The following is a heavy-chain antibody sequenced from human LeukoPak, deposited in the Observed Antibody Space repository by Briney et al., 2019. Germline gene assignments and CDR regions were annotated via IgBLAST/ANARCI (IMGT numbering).Heavy chain of an antibody. Sequence: KPSGTLCLTCTVSGGSLSSYYWSWVRQPPRKGLEWVGYIYYSGSTNYNPSLKSRVTISVDTSKNQFSLKLSSVTAADTAVYYCARYDSSGYYYYFDYWGQGTLVTVSS. V-gene: IGHV4-59*08. CDR3: ARYDSSGYYYYFDY. D-gene: IGHD3-22*01. J-gene: IGHJ4*02. CDR2: IYYSGST. CDR1: GGSLSSYY.